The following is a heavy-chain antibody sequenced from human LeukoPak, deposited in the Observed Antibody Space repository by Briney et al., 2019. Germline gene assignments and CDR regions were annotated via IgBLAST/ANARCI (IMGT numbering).Heavy chain of an antibody. Sequence: PSETLSLTCTVSGGSISSYYWSWIRQPPGKGLEWIGYIYYSGSTNYNPSLKSRVTISVDTSKNQFSLKLSSVTAADTAVYYCARLDMVRGAPFDYWGQGTLVTVPS. CDR2: IYYSGST. CDR3: ARLDMVRGAPFDY. V-gene: IGHV4-59*01. D-gene: IGHD3-10*01. CDR1: GGSISSYY. J-gene: IGHJ4*02.